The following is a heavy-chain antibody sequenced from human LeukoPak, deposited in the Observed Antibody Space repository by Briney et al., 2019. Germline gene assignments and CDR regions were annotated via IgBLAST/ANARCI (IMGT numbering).Heavy chain of an antibody. CDR1: GFIFSNYA. Sequence: GGSLRLSCVASGFIFSNYAMYWVRQAPGKGLEWVAVMSYDGTKEYYADSVKGRFTIFRDSSETTLSLQMNSLRTEDTAVYYCARGPPTTVTTNYLNYWGQGTLVTVSS. CDR3: ARGPPTTVTTNYLNY. V-gene: IGHV3-30-3*01. D-gene: IGHD4-11*01. CDR2: MSYDGTKE. J-gene: IGHJ4*02.